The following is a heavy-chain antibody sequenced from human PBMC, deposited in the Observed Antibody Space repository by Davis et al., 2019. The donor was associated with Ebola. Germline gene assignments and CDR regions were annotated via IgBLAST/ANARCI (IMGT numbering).Heavy chain of an antibody. CDR2: IYYSGST. V-gene: IGHV4-59*08. D-gene: IGHD2-21*02. CDR1: GGSISSYY. CDR3: ARGGADFEDYFDY. Sequence: SETLSLTCAVSGGSISSYYWSWIRQPPGKGLEWIGYIYYSGSTNYNPSLKSRVTISVDTSKNQFSLKLSSVTAADTAVYYCARGGADFEDYFDYWGQGTLVTVSS. J-gene: IGHJ4*02.